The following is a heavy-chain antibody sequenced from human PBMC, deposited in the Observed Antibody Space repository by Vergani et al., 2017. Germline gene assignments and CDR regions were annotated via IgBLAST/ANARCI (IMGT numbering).Heavy chain of an antibody. CDR3: AIVADYYDSSGYYLDY. CDR1: GFTFSNYA. D-gene: IGHD3-22*01. CDR2: LTGGGGSN. Sequence: EVQLLESGGSLKQPGGSVRLSCAASGFTFSNYAMHWVRQAPGKGLEWVSALTGGGGSNYYADSFKGRFIISRDNSRDTLYLQMNSLRPEDTATYYCAIVADYYDSSGYYLDYWGQGTLVTVSS. V-gene: IGHV3-23*01. J-gene: IGHJ4*02.